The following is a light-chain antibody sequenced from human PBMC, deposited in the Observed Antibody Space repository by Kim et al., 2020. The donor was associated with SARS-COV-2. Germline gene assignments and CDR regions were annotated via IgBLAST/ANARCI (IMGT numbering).Light chain of an antibody. Sequence: AAVGDRVTITCRASQDIANSLAWYQQKPGKVPQVLIYAASTLQSGVPSRFSGSGSGTEFTLTIGSLQTEDVATYYCQKYNSAPWTFGPGTKVDIK. CDR3: QKYNSAPWT. V-gene: IGKV1-27*01. CDR1: QDIANS. J-gene: IGKJ1*01. CDR2: AAS.